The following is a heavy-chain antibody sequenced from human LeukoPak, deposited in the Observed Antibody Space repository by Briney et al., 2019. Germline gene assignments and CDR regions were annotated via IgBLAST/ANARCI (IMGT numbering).Heavy chain of an antibody. CDR2: IGGGGPTT. D-gene: IGHD6-19*01. CDR3: ARGFLGGTDQYFDS. CDR1: GFTFSTYA. J-gene: IGHJ4*02. Sequence: GGSLRLSCAASGFTFSTYATNWVRQAPAKGLEWVSTIGGGGPTTDYADSVKDRFTISRDNSKNTLYLQMNSLRAEDTAVYFCARGFLGGTDQYFDSWGQGTLVTVSS. V-gene: IGHV3-23*01.